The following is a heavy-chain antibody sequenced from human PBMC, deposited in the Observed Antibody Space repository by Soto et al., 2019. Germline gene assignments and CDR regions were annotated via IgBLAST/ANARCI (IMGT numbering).Heavy chain of an antibody. CDR2: MNPNSGNT. CDR1: GYTFTSYD. D-gene: IGHD3-3*01. Sequence: ASVKVSFKASGYTFTSYDINWVREAAGQGLEWMGWMNPNSGNTGCGQKCQGRVTMTRNTSISTAYMELSSLRSEDTAAYYCARGGSLRFLEWSSPHAFDIWGQGTMVTVSS. J-gene: IGHJ3*02. V-gene: IGHV1-8*01. CDR3: ARGGSLRFLEWSSPHAFDI.